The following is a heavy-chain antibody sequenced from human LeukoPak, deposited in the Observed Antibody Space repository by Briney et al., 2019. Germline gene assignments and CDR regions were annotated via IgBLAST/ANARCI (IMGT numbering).Heavy chain of an antibody. D-gene: IGHD5-18*01. CDR1: GGTFSSYA. CDR2: IIPILGIA. J-gene: IGHJ3*02. V-gene: IGHV1-69*04. CDR3: ARVTAMVSNDAFDI. Sequence: ASVKVSCKASGGTFSSYAISWVRQAPGQGLEWMGRIIPILGIANYAQKFQGRVTITADKSTSTAYMELSSLRSEDTAVYYCARVTAMVSNDAFDIWGQGTMVTVSS.